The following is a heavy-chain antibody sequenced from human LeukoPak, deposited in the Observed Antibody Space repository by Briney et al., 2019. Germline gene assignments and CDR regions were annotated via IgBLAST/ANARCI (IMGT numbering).Heavy chain of an antibody. Sequence: GGSLRLSCAASGFTFSSYAMSWVRQAPGKGLEWVSAISGSGGSTYYADSVKGRFTISRDNAKNSLYLQMNSLRAEDTALYYCAKDLYGGPGAFDIWGQGTMVTVSP. CDR2: ISGSGGST. CDR3: AKDLYGGPGAFDI. V-gene: IGHV3-23*01. D-gene: IGHD4-23*01. CDR1: GFTFSSYA. J-gene: IGHJ3*02.